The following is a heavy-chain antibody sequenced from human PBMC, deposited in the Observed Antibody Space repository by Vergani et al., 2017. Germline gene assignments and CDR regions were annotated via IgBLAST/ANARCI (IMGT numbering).Heavy chain of an antibody. CDR1: GYSFTSYW. CDR3: ARLGDSSGYYYGYFDY. V-gene: IGHV5-51*01. Sequence: EVQLVQSGAEVKKPGESLKISCKGSGYSFTSYWIGWVRQMPGKGLEWMGIIYPGDSDTRYSPSFQGQVTISADKSIITAYLQWSSLTASDTAMYYCARLGDSSGYYYGYFDYWGQGTLVTVSS. D-gene: IGHD3-22*01. CDR2: IYPGDSDT. J-gene: IGHJ4*02.